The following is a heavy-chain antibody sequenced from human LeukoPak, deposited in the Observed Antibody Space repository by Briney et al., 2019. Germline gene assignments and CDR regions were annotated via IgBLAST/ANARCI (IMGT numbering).Heavy chain of an antibody. CDR2: IIPTFGTA. V-gene: IGHV1-69*05. CDR3: ARVGGAARSYFDY. Sequence: SVKVSCKASGGTFSSYAISWVRQAPGQGLESMGSIIPTFGTANYAQKFQGRVTITTNESTTTPYMELSSLRSEDTAAYYCARVGGAARSYFDYWGQGTLVTVSS. CDR1: GGTFSSYA. J-gene: IGHJ4*02. D-gene: IGHD6-6*01.